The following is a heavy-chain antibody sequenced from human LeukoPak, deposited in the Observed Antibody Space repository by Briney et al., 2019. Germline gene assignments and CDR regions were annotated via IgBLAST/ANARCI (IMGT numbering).Heavy chain of an antibody. CDR1: GFTFSNCA. J-gene: IGHJ6*02. V-gene: IGHV3-7*01. D-gene: IGHD3-16*01. Sequence: GGSLRLSCAASGFTFSNCAMNWVRQAPGKGLEWVANMNQDGSEINYVHSMKGRFTISRDNARNSLYLQMNSLRAEDTAVYYCARDGIVIRFGGQDVWGQGTTVTVS. CDR2: MNQDGSEI. CDR3: ARDGIVIRFGGQDV.